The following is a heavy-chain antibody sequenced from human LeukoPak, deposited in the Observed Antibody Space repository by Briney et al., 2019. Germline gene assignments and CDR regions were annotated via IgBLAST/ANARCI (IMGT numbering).Heavy chain of an antibody. CDR1: GGSISSYY. V-gene: IGHV4-59*01. CDR2: IYYSGST. Sequence: SETLSLTCTVSGGSISSYYWSWIRQPPGKGLEWIGYIYYSGSTNYNPSLKSRVTISVDTSKNQFSLKLSSVTAADTAVYYCARRNWVTVAFGYWGQGTLVTVSS. D-gene: IGHD1-14*01. CDR3: ARRNWVTVAFGY. J-gene: IGHJ4*02.